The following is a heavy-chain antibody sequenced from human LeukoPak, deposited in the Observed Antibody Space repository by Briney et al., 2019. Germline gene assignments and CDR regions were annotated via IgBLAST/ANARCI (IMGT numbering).Heavy chain of an antibody. J-gene: IGHJ4*02. CDR2: IYSGGST. CDR3: ARRAGAYSHPYDY. Sequence: GGSLRLSCAASGFTFDDYGMRWVRQAPGKGVEWVSVIYSGGSTYYADSVTGRFTISRDNSRNTLYLQMNSLRAEDTAVYYCARRAGAYSHPYDYWGQGTLVTVSS. V-gene: IGHV3-53*01. CDR1: GFTFDDYG. D-gene: IGHD4/OR15-4a*01.